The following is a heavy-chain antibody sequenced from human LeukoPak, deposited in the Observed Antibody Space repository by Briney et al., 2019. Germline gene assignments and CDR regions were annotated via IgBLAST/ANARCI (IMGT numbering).Heavy chain of an antibody. CDR3: ARDSVEMATSPYYCYGMDV. D-gene: IGHD5-24*01. J-gene: IGHJ6*02. Sequence: ASVKVSCKASGYTFTSYYMHWVRQAPGQGLEWMGIINPSGGSTSYAQKFQGRVTMTRDTSTSTVYMELSSLRSEDTAVYYCARDSVEMATSPYYCYGMDVWGQGTTVTVSS. CDR1: GYTFTSYY. CDR2: INPSGGST. V-gene: IGHV1-46*01.